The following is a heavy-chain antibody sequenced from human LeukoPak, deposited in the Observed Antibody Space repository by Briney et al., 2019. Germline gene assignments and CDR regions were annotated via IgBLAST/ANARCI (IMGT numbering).Heavy chain of an antibody. CDR3: ARASQPTYSSSWFDP. V-gene: IGHV4-59*01. D-gene: IGHD6-13*01. CDR2: IYYSGST. J-gene: IGHJ5*02. Sequence: SETLSLTCTVSGGSISSYYWSWIRQPPGKGLEWIGYIYYSGSTNYNPSLKSRVTISVGTSKNQFSLKLSSVTAADTAVYYCARASQPTYSSSWFDPWGQGTLVTVSS. CDR1: GGSISSYY.